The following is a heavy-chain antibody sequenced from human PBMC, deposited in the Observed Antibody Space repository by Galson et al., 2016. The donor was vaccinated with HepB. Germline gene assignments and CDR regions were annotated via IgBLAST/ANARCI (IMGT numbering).Heavy chain of an antibody. CDR1: GYSFTDSY. CDR2: INPESGAT. D-gene: IGHD4-17*01. Sequence: SVKVSCKASGYSFTDSYLHWLRQAPGQGLEWLGWINPESGATKYAPKFEARVTISRDTSINTLYMELSSLRSDDTAVYYCARAFHDDFECFDTWGQGTLVTVSS. V-gene: IGHV1-2*02. J-gene: IGHJ5*02. CDR3: ARAFHDDFECFDT.